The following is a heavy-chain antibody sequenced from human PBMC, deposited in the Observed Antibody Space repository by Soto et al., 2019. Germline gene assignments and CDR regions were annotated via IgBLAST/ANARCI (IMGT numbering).Heavy chain of an antibody. D-gene: IGHD5-18*01. V-gene: IGHV4-39*01. Sequence: PSETLSLTCTVSGGSTSSSSYYWGWIRQPPGKGLEWIGSIYYSGSTYYNPSLKSRVTISVDTSKNQFSLKLSSVTAADTAVYYCARRFLRPAPAMVYYFDYWGQGTLVTVSS. CDR3: ARRFLRPAPAMVYYFDY. CDR2: IYYSGST. J-gene: IGHJ4*02. CDR1: GGSTSSSSYY.